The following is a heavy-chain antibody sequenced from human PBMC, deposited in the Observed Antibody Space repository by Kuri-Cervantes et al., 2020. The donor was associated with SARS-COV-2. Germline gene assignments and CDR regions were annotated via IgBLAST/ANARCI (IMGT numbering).Heavy chain of an antibody. D-gene: IGHD4-17*01. J-gene: IGHJ6*02. CDR3: AKDGDYYYGMDV. CDR2: INPDGSYT. V-gene: IGHV3-74*01. CDR1: GFTFSGHC. Sequence: GESLKISCAASGFTFSGHCINWVRQAPGKGLVWVSRINPDGSYTNNADSVKGRFTLSRDNAKNMLFLQMNSLRAEDTAVYYCAKDGDYYYGMDVWGQGTLVTVSS.